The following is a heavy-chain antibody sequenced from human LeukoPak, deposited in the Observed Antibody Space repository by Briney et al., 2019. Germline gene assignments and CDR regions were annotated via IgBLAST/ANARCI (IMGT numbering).Heavy chain of an antibody. Sequence: GGSLRLSCAASGFTVSSNYMSWVRQAPGKGLEWVSVIYSGGSTYYADSVKGRFTMSRDNSKNTLYLQMNSLRAEDTAVYYCARGALNYYDSSGYYEAGDYWGQGTLVTVSS. J-gene: IGHJ4*02. V-gene: IGHV3-53*01. D-gene: IGHD3-22*01. CDR1: GFTVSSNY. CDR2: IYSGGST. CDR3: ARGALNYYDSSGYYEAGDY.